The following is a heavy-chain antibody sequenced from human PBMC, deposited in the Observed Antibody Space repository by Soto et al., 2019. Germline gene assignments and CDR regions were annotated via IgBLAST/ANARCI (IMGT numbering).Heavy chain of an antibody. Sequence: EVQLVESGGGSVQTGGSLRISCAASGFTFGSNWMDWVRQAPGKGLVWVSRINGDGGRTTYADSVKGRFTISRDNAHNTLYLQMDSLTADDTAVYYCSRETLWFGESPRSGGQGTLVTVSS. V-gene: IGHV3-74*01. D-gene: IGHD3-10*01. CDR1: GFTFGSNW. J-gene: IGHJ4*02. CDR3: SRETLWFGESPRS. CDR2: INGDGGRT.